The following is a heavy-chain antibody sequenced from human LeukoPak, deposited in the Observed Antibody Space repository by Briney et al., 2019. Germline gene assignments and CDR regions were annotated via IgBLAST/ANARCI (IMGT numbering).Heavy chain of an antibody. J-gene: IGHJ3*02. D-gene: IGHD3-22*01. V-gene: IGHV3-48*03. CDR3: ARDAYYYDSSGYYGAFDI. Sequence: GGSLRLSCAASGFTFSSYEMNWVRQAPGKGLEWVSYISSSGSTIYYADSVKGRFTISRDNAKNSLYLQMNSLRAEDTAVYYCARDAYYYDSSGYYGAFDIWAKGQWSPSLQ. CDR1: GFTFSSYE. CDR2: ISSSGSTI.